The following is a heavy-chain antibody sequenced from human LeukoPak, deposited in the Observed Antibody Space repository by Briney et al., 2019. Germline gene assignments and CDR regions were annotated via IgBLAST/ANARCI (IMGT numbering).Heavy chain of an antibody. J-gene: IGHJ4*02. CDR1: GGSISSYY. CDR3: ARFTPYYYGSGSYYNLTPDY. V-gene: IGHV4-59*01. Sequence: SEALSLTCTVSGGSISSYYWSWIRQPPGKGLEWIGYIYYSGSTNYNPSLKSRVTISVDTSKNQFSLKLSSVTAADTAVYYGARFTPYYYGSGSYYNLTPDYWGQGTLVTVSS. D-gene: IGHD3-10*01. CDR2: IYYSGST.